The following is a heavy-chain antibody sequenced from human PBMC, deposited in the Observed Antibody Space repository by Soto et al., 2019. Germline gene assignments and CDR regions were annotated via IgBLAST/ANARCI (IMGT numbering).Heavy chain of an antibody. CDR3: AKCQPPYGDFEHYGMDV. Sequence: QVQLVESGGGVVQPGRSLRLSCAASGFTFSSYGMHWVRQAPGKGLEWVAVISYDGSNKYYADSVKGRFTISRDNSKNXXYRQMHRRRAGETAVYYCAKCQPPYGDFEHYGMDVWGQGPTVTVSS. CDR2: ISYDGSNK. CDR1: GFTFSSYG. D-gene: IGHD4-17*01. V-gene: IGHV3-30*18. J-gene: IGHJ6*02.